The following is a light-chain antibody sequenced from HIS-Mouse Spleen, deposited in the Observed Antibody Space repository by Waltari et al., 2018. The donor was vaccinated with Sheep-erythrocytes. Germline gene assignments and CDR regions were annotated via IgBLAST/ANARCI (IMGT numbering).Light chain of an antibody. CDR1: QSVLYSSNNKNY. J-gene: IGKJ4*01. CDR2: WAS. V-gene: IGKV4-1*01. Sequence: DIVMTQSPDSLAVSLGERATINCKSSQSVLYSSNNKNYLACYQQKPGQPPKLLIYWASTRESVVPDRFSGIGSVTDFTLAISSLQAEDVAVYYCQQYYSTPLTFGGGTKVEIK. CDR3: QQYYSTPLT.